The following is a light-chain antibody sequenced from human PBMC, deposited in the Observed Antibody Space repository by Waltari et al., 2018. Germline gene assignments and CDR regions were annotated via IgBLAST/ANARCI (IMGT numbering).Light chain of an antibody. Sequence: DIQMTQSPSSLSASVGDRVTITCRASQRISNYLNWYQHRPGKGPKLLIFAASRLQSGVPSRFSGSGSGTDFTLTISSLQPEDFATYYCQQGYSSPPTFGQGTKVEIK. V-gene: IGKV1-39*01. J-gene: IGKJ1*01. CDR1: QRISNY. CDR2: AAS. CDR3: QQGYSSPPT.